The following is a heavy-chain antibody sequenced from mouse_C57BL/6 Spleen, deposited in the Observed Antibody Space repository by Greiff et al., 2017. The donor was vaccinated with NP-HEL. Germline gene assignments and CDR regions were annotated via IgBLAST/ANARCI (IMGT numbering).Heavy chain of an antibody. D-gene: IGHD2-2*01. Sequence: QVQLQQSGAELASPGASVTLSCKASGYTFTDYIMNWVKQRPGQGLEWIGRIYPVSGETNYNHKFMGKATFSVDRSSSTGYMVLNSLTSEDTAVYYCAYGYDDAMDYWGQGTSVTVSS. CDR1: GYTFTDYI. CDR2: IYPVSGET. CDR3: AYGYDDAMDY. V-gene: IGHV1-11*01. J-gene: IGHJ4*01.